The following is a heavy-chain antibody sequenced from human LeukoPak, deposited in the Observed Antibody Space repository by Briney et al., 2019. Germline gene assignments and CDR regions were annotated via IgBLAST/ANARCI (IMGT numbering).Heavy chain of an antibody. D-gene: IGHD5-18*01. CDR1: GFTFSSYG. Sequence: GGSLRLSCAASGFTFSSYGMHWVRQAPGKGLEWVAFIRYDGSNKYYADSVKGRFTISRDNSKNTLYLQMNSLRAEDTAVYYCAKGRKTDTTILNYWGQGTPVTVPS. CDR2: IRYDGSNK. J-gene: IGHJ4*01. CDR3: AKGRKTDTTILNY. V-gene: IGHV3-30*02.